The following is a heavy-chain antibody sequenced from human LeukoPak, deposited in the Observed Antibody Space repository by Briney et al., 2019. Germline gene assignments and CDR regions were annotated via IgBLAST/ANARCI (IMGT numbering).Heavy chain of an antibody. CDR3: ARGVNSGYFDY. Sequence: SETLSLTCTVSGGSISSSSYYWGWIRQPPGKGLEWIGYIYYSGSTNYNPSLKSRVTISVDTSKNQFSLKLTSVTAADTAVYYCARGVNSGYFDYCGQGTLVTVSS. J-gene: IGHJ4*02. CDR1: GGSISSSSYY. CDR2: IYYSGST. D-gene: IGHD1-26*01. V-gene: IGHV4-61*05.